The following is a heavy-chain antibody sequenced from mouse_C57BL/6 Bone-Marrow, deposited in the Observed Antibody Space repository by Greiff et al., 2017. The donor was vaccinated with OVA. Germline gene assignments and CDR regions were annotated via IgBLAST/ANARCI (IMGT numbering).Heavy chain of an antibody. CDR1: GFTFSSYG. CDR2: ISSGGSYT. V-gene: IGHV5-6*01. J-gene: IGHJ2*01. D-gene: IGHD1-1*01. CDR3: ARLNYYGSSRDY. Sequence: EVKLMESGGDLVKPGGSLKLSCAASGFTFSSYGMSWVRQTPDKRLEWVATISSGGSYTYYPDSVKGRFTISRDNAKNTLYLQMSSLKSEDTAMYYCARLNYYGSSRDYWGQGTTLTVSS.